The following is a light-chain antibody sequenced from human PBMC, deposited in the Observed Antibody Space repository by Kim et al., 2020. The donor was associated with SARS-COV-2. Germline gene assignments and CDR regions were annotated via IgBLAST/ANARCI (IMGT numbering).Light chain of an antibody. J-gene: IGLJ3*02. CDR3: ATWDDSHWV. Sequence: PGQRVPISCSASSPNLGGKAVNWYQHVPGTAPKFLIQSNSQRPSGVPDRFSASKSGTSASLAISGLQSEDEGDYYCATWDDSHWVFGGGTKVTVL. V-gene: IGLV1-44*01. CDR1: SPNLGGKA. CDR2: SNS.